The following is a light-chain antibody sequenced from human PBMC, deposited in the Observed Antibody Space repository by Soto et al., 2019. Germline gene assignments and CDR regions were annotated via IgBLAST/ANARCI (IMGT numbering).Light chain of an antibody. CDR1: QSLLHSSGHNY. CDR2: VGS. CDR3: MQELRSWT. V-gene: IGKV2-28*01. J-gene: IGKJ1*01. Sequence: AVTQSPLSLPVTPGEPASISCRSSQSLLHSSGHNYSEWYLQKPGQSPQLLIYVGSNRASGVPDRFSGSGSGTDFTLKISRVEAEDVGVYCWMQELRSWTFGQGTKVDIK.